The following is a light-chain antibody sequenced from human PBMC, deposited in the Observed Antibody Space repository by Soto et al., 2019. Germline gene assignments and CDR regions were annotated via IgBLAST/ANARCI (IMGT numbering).Light chain of an antibody. J-gene: IGKJ1*01. CDR2: GES. Sequence: EIVMTQSPATLSVSPGERSTLSCRASQSVRSNLAWYQQKPGQAPRILIYGESTRATGIPDRLSGSGSGTELNLTISRLQSEDFAVYYCQQYNNWPRTFGQGTKVDIK. CDR3: QQYNNWPRT. CDR1: QSVRSN. V-gene: IGKV3D-15*01.